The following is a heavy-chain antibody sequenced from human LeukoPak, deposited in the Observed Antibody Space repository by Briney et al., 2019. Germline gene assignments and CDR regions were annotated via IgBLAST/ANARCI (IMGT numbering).Heavy chain of an antibody. CDR2: ISYDGSNK. Sequence: GRSLRLSCAASGFTFSSYAMHWVRQAPGKGLEWVAGISYDGSNKYYADSVKGRFTISRDNSKNTLYLQMNSLRAEDTAVYYCARDPGSGWPGDWFDPWGQGTLVTVSS. D-gene: IGHD6-19*01. V-gene: IGHV3-30-3*01. J-gene: IGHJ5*02. CDR3: ARDPGSGWPGDWFDP. CDR1: GFTFSSYA.